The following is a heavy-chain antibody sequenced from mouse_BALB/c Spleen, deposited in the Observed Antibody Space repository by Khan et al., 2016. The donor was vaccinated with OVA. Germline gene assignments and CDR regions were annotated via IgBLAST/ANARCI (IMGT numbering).Heavy chain of an antibody. J-gene: IGHJ4*01. CDR2: IDTENGNT. CDR3: NEREGYAMDY. Sequence: VQLKESGAELVRSGASVKLSCTASDFNIKDYYIHWVKQRPEQGLEWIGRIDTENGNTEYAPKVQGKDTMTADKSSNTDYLQLSSLKSEDTAVYYCNEREGYAMDYWGQGTSVTVSS. V-gene: IGHV14-4*02. CDR1: DFNIKDYY.